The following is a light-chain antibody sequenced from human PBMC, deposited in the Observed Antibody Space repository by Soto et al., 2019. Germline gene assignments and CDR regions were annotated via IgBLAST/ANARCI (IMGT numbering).Light chain of an antibody. CDR1: QGVGDD. J-gene: IGKJ4*01. Sequence: IQMTQAPSSLSSSVGDIVTITCRASQGVGDDVGWYRPKPGKAPKLLIYSASTLQSLVPSRFSGSGSGTDFNRTISGLQPEDFATYYYLQASDYPLTFCGGTKVEIK. CDR2: SAS. V-gene: IGKV1-6*01. CDR3: LQASDYPLT.